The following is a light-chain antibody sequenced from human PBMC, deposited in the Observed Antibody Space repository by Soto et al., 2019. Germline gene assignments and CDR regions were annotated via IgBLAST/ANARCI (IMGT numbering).Light chain of an antibody. Sequence: IAMTQAPATLSVSPGERVTFSCRAGQSVTSNLAWYQHKPGQVPRLRIYGASAGATGIPARFSGSGSGTEFTLTISSLQSEDYAVYYCQQYNNWPRTFGQGTKVDI. CDR3: QQYNNWPRT. CDR2: GAS. V-gene: IGKV3-15*01. J-gene: IGKJ1*01. CDR1: QSVTSN.